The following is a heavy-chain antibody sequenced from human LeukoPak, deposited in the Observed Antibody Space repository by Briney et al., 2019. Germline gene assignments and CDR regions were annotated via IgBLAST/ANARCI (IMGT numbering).Heavy chain of an antibody. D-gene: IGHD3-3*01. CDR1: GYTFTSYD. CDR3: ARELLDRRGGVYAFDV. Sequence: GASVKVSCKASGYTFTSYDINWVRQAPGQGLEWMAWINPNSGDTKYAQKLRGRVTMTRDTSISTAYMELTRLRFDDTAVYYCARELLDRRGGVYAFDVWGQGTMVTVSS. J-gene: IGHJ3*01. CDR2: INPNSGDT. V-gene: IGHV1-2*02.